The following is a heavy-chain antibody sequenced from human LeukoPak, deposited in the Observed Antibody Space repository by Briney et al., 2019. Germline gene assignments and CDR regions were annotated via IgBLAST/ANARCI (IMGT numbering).Heavy chain of an antibody. CDR1: GYTLTELS. J-gene: IGHJ4*02. CDR2: FDPEDGET. V-gene: IGHV1-24*01. CDR3: ATVSIIAVAGTPFDY. Sequence: VASVKVSCKVSGYTLTELSMHWVRQAPGNGLEWTGGFDPEDGETIYAQKFQGRVTITEDTSTDTAYMELSSLRSEDTAVYYCATVSIIAVAGTPFDYWGQGTLVTVSS. D-gene: IGHD6-19*01.